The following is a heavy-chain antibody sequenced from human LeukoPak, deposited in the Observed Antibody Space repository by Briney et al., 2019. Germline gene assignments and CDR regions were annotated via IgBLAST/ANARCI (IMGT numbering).Heavy chain of an antibody. CDR2: IYYDGSNQ. CDR1: GLRFRNYG. V-gene: IGHV3-33*01. CDR3: ARGPKGKYYFDY. D-gene: IGHD2/OR15-2a*01. Sequence: GGSLRLSCVVSGLRFRNYGMHWVRQAPGKGLEWVAVIYYDGSNQYYADSVKGRFTVSRGNAKNTLYLQMDSLRAEDTAVYYCARGPKGKYYFDYWGQGALVTVSS. J-gene: IGHJ4*02.